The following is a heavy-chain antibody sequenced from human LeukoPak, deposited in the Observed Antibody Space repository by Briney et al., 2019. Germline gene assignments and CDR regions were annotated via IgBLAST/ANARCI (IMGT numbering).Heavy chain of an antibody. CDR2: ISGSGGNT. J-gene: IGHJ4*02. V-gene: IGHV3-23*01. CDR1: GFGFRSFG. CDR3: AQDRAWIEFYF. D-gene: IGHD5-12*01. Sequence: PGGSLRLSCAASGFGFRSFGMHWVRQAPGKGLEWVSGISGSGGNTHYADSVKGRFTISRDNSKNTMYLQMNSLRAEDTAVYYCAQDRAWIEFYFWGQGTLVTVSS.